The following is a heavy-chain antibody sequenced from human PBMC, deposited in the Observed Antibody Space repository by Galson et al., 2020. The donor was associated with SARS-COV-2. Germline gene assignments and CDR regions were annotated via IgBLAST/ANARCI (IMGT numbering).Heavy chain of an antibody. CDR3: ARYPYCGDECYTGFFVV. D-gene: IGHD2-21*01. Sequence: GESLKISCAASGFTFSESHMHWVRQTPGKGLEWVAMVSRDGRDTSYGDSVKGRFNVSRDNSKNTLYLQMNSLRREDTAVYYCARYPYCGDECYTGFFVVWGQGTTVTVSS. CDR2: VSRDGRDT. J-gene: IGHJ6*02. CDR1: GFTFSESH. V-gene: IGHV3-30*03.